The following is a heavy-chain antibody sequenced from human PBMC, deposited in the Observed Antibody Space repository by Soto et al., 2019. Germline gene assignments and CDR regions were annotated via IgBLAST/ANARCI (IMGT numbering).Heavy chain of an antibody. V-gene: IGHV4-31*03. J-gene: IGHJ6*02. CDR2: IYYSGST. D-gene: IGHD6-6*01. Sequence: SETLSLTCTVSGGSISSGGYYWSWIRQHPGKGLEWIGYIYYSGSTYYNPSLKSRVTISVDTSKNQFSLKLSSVTAADTAVYYCARDGSYSSSSGFGYYYGMDVWGQGTTVTVSS. CDR3: ARDGSYSSSSGFGYYYGMDV. CDR1: GGSISSGGYY.